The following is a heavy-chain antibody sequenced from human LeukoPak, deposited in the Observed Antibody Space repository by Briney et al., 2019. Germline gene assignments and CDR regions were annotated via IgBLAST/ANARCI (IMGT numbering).Heavy chain of an antibody. V-gene: IGHV4-59*01. D-gene: IGHD1-26*01. Sequence: PSETLSLTCTVSGGSISSYYWSWIRQPPGKGLEWIGYIYYSGSTNYNPSLKSRVTISVDTSKNQFSLKLSSVTAADTAVYYCARGGIVGATLPYYFDYWGQGTLVTVSS. J-gene: IGHJ4*02. CDR2: IYYSGST. CDR3: ARGGIVGATLPYYFDY. CDR1: GGSISSYY.